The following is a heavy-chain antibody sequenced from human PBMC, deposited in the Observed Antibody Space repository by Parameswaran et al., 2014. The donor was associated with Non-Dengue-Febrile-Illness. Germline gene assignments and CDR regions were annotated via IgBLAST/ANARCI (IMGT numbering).Heavy chain of an antibody. J-gene: IGHJ6*03. CDR3: ARDYLAAADYYYYYYYMDV. CDR2: INPSGGST. V-gene: IGHV1-46*03. Sequence: WVRQAPGQGLEWMGIINPSGGSTSYAQKFQGRVTMTRDTSTSTVYTELSSLRSEDTAVYYCARDYLAAADYYYYYYYMDVWGKGTTVTVSS. D-gene: IGHD6-13*01.